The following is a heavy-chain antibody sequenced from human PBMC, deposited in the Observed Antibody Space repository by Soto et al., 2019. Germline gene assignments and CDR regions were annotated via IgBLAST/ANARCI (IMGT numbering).Heavy chain of an antibody. CDR1: GGTFSSYA. V-gene: IGHV1-69*01. Sequence: QVQLVQSGAEVKKPGSSVKVSCKASGGTFSSYAISWVRQAPGQGLEWMGGIIPIFGTANYAQKFQGRVTITADESTSTGYMELSSLRSEDTAVYYCARDLLQSGYSVLTGMDVWGQGTTVTVSS. D-gene: IGHD5-12*01. J-gene: IGHJ6*02. CDR2: IIPIFGTA. CDR3: ARDLLQSGYSVLTGMDV.